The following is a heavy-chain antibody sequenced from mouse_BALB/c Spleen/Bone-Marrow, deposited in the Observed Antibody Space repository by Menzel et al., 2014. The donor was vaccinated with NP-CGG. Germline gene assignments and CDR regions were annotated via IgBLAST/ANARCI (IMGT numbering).Heavy chain of an antibody. J-gene: IGHJ3*01. V-gene: IGHV1S81*02. D-gene: IGHD2-13*01. CDR1: GYTFTSYY. CDR3: TREGDSPFAY. CDR2: INPSNGGT. Sequence: QVQLQQSGAEPVKPGASVKLSCKASGYTFTSYYMYWVKQRPGQGLEWIGEINPSNGGTNFHEKFKSKATLTVDKSSSTAYMQLSSLTSEDSAVYYCTREGDSPFAYWGQGTLVTVSA.